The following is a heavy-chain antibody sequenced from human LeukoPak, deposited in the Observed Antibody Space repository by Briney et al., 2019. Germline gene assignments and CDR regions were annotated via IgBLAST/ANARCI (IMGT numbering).Heavy chain of an antibody. Sequence: ASVKVSCKASGYTFTSYAMHWVRQAPGQRLEWMGWSNAGNGNTKYSQEFQGRVTITRDTSASTAYMELSSLRSEDTAVYYCARGGIVGATSLPFDYWGQGTLVTVSS. J-gene: IGHJ4*02. V-gene: IGHV1-3*02. CDR3: ARGGIVGATSLPFDY. D-gene: IGHD1-26*01. CDR2: SNAGNGNT. CDR1: GYTFTSYA.